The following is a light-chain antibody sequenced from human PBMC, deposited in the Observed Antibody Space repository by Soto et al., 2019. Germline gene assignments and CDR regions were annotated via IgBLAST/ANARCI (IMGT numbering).Light chain of an antibody. J-gene: IGKJ5*01. CDR2: GAS. CDR1: QTVISDY. Sequence: DIVLTQSPRTLSFSPGERATLSCRASQTVISDYLAWLQHKPGQAPRLLIHGASTRATGTPDRFRGSGSGTDFTLTISRLEPEDFAVYYCQQYGYSPGAFGQGTRLEIK. CDR3: QQYGYSPGA. V-gene: IGKV3-20*01.